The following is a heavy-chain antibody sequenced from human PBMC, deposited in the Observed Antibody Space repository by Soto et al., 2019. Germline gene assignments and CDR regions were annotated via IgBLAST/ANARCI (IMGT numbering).Heavy chain of an antibody. CDR1: GFTFSSYS. CDR3: ARVALGAFDI. CDR2: ISSSSSYI. V-gene: IGHV3-21*01. Sequence: EVQLVESGGGLVKPGGSLRLSCAASGFTFSSYSMNWVRQAPGKGLEWVSSISSSSSYIYYADSVKGRFTISRDSAKNSLYLQMNSLRAEDTAVYYCARVALGAFDIWGQGTMVTVSS. J-gene: IGHJ3*02.